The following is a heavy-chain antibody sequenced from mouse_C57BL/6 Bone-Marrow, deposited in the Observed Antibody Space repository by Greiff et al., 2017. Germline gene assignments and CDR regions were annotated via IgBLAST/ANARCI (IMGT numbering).Heavy chain of an antibody. CDR2: IYPRSGNT. V-gene: IGHV1-81*01. D-gene: IGHD1-1*01. CDR3: ARSGVYYYGSSYNYAMDY. CDR1: GYTFTSYG. J-gene: IGHJ4*01. Sequence: QVQLKESGAELARPGASVKLSCKASGYTFTSYGISWVKQRTGQGLEWIGEIYPRSGNTYYNEKFKGKATLTADKSSSTAYMELRSLTSEDSAVYFCARSGVYYYGSSYNYAMDYWGQGTSVTVSS.